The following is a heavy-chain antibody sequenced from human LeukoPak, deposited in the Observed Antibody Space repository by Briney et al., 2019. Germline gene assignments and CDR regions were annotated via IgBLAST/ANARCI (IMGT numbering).Heavy chain of an antibody. J-gene: IGHJ5*02. V-gene: IGHV4-59*12. Sequence: SSETLSLTCTVSGGSISSYYWSWIRQPPGKGLEWIGYIYYSGSTNYNPSLKSRVTISVDTSKNQFSLKLSSVTAADTAVYYCAREDNYYDSGIDPWGQGTLVTVSS. CDR2: IYYSGST. CDR1: GGSISSYY. CDR3: AREDNYYDSGIDP. D-gene: IGHD3-22*01.